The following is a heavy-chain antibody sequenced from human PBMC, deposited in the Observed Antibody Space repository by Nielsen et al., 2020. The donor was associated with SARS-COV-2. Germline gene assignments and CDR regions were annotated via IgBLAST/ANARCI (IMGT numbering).Heavy chain of an antibody. D-gene: IGHD4-17*01. J-gene: IGHJ4*02. Sequence: SGPTLVKPTQTLTLTCTFSGFSLSTSGMCVSWIRQPPGKALEWLARIDWDDDKYYSTSLKTRPTISKDTSKNQVVLTMTNMDPVDTATYYCARMTTVTALDYWGQGTLVTVSS. CDR2: IDWDDDK. CDR1: GFSLSTSGMC. V-gene: IGHV2-70*11. CDR3: ARMTTVTALDY.